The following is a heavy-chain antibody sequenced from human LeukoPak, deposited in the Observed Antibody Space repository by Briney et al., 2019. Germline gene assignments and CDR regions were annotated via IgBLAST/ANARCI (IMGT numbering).Heavy chain of an antibody. J-gene: IGHJ4*02. CDR2: ISSSSSTI. Sequence: GGSLRLSCAASGFTFSSYSMNWVRQAPGKGLEWVSYISSSSSTIYYADSVKGRFTISRDNAKNSLYLQMNSLRAEDTAVYYCARASSSSWRDFDYWGQGTLVTVSS. D-gene: IGHD6-13*01. V-gene: IGHV3-48*01. CDR1: GFTFSSYS. CDR3: ARASSSSWRDFDY.